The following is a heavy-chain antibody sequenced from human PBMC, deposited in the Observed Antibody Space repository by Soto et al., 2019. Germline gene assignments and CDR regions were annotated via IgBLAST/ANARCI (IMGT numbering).Heavy chain of an antibody. J-gene: IGHJ4*02. CDR2: INPSGGST. D-gene: IGHD1-26*01. V-gene: IGHV1-46*01. CDR3: AMDGEGGGATNSYYFDY. Sequence: GASVKVSCNASGYTFTRYYMHSARQAPGQGLEWMGIINPSGGSTSYAQKFQGRVTMTRDTSTSTVYMELSSLRSEDTAVYYCAMDGEGGGATNSYYFDYWGQGTLVTVSS. CDR1: GYTFTRYY.